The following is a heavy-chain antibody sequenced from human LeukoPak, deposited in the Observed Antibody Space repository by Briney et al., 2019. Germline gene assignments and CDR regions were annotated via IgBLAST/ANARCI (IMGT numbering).Heavy chain of an antibody. J-gene: IGHJ4*02. CDR3: AKGYGSGSSKGSIDY. Sequence: GGSLRLSCAASGFTFSSYAMSWVRQAPGKGLEWVSAISGSGGSTYYADSVKGRFTISRDNSKNTLYLQMNSLRAEDTAVYYCAKGYGSGSSKGSIDYWGRGTLVTVSS. CDR1: GFTFSSYA. V-gene: IGHV3-23*01. D-gene: IGHD3-10*01. CDR2: ISGSGGST.